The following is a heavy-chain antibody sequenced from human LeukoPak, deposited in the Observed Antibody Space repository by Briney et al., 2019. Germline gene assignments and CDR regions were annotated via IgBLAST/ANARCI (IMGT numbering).Heavy chain of an antibody. CDR3: ARKHYYDSSGYYYNWYFDL. D-gene: IGHD3-22*01. Sequence: GGSLRLSCAASGFTFSNYWMHWVRQAPGKGLEWVSGINWNGGSTGYADSVKGRFTISRDNAKNSLYLQMNSLRAEDTALYHCARKHYYDSSGYYYNWYFDLWGRGTLVTVSS. J-gene: IGHJ2*01. CDR2: INWNGGST. V-gene: IGHV3-20*01. CDR1: GFTFSNYW.